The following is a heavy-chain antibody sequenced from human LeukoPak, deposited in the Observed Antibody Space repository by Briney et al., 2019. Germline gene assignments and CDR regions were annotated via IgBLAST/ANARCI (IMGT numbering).Heavy chain of an antibody. Sequence: GGSLRLSCAASGFAVSNNYMSWVRQAPGKKLEWVSDIYSDGTTFYADSVKGRFTISRDNSKNTLYLQMNSLRAEDTAVYHCARYDFILISYFDLWGRGALVTVSS. CDR2: IYSDGTT. V-gene: IGHV3-53*01. CDR1: GFAVSNNY. J-gene: IGHJ2*01. D-gene: IGHD3-3*01. CDR3: ARYDFILISYFDL.